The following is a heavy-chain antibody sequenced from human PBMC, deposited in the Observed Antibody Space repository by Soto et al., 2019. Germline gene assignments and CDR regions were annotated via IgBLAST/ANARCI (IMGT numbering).Heavy chain of an antibody. CDR3: TRGSFLEWSCMDV. V-gene: IGHV1-46*02. D-gene: IGHD3-3*01. CDR1: GYTFDRYY. Sequence: ASVKVSCKASGYTFDRYYMHLVRQAPGQGLERMGMINPSGSITSYAQKFQGRVTMTRDTSTSTLSMELSSLRSEDTAVYYCTRGSFLEWSCMDVWGQGTTVTVSS. J-gene: IGHJ6*02. CDR2: INPSGSIT.